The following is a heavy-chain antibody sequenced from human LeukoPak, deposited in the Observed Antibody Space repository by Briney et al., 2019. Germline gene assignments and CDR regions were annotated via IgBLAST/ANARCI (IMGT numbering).Heavy chain of an antibody. J-gene: IGHJ4*02. CDR1: GFIVSSNY. V-gene: IGHV3-53*05. Sequence: GGSLRLSCAASGFIVSSNYMSWVRQAPGKGLEWVSVIYSGGSTYYADSVKGRFTISRDNSKNTLYLQMNSLRTEDTAVYYCAKAIPVVVPAATDYWGQGTLVTVSS. D-gene: IGHD2-2*01. CDR2: IYSGGST. CDR3: AKAIPVVVPAATDY.